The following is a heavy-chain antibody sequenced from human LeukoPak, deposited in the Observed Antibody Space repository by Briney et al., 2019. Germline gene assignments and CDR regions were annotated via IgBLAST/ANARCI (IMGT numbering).Heavy chain of an antibody. CDR1: GLIFRSYW. Sequence: GGSLRLSCAASGLIFRSYWMHWVRQAPGKGLVWVSTINSDGSSTTYADSVKGRFTISRDNAKNTLYLQMNSLRAEDTAVYYCASFFYWGQGTLVTVSS. V-gene: IGHV3-74*01. CDR3: ASFFY. D-gene: IGHD2/OR15-2a*01. CDR2: INSDGSST. J-gene: IGHJ4*02.